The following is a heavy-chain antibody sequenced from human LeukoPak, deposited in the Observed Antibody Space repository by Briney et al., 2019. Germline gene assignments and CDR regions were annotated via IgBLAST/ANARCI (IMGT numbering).Heavy chain of an antibody. CDR2: INHSGST. Sequence: GSLRLSCAASGFTFSSYAMSWVRQPPGKGLEWIGEINHSGSTNYNPSLKSRVTISVDTSKNQFSLKLSSVTAADTAVYYCARGSRFDSRPLAYWGQGTLVTVSS. J-gene: IGHJ4*02. CDR3: ARGSRFDSRPLAY. CDR1: GFTFSSYA. D-gene: IGHD3-22*01. V-gene: IGHV4-34*01.